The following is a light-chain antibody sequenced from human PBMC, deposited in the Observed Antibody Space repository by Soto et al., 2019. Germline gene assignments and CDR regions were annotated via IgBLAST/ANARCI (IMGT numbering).Light chain of an antibody. J-gene: IGKJ1*01. CDR2: DAS. V-gene: IGKV1-5*01. CDR3: QHYYTYSWT. CDR1: QSISRW. Sequence: DIQMTQSPSTLSASVGDRVTITCRASQSISRWLAWSQQKPGKAPKLLIYDASSLKSGVPSRFSGSGSGTEFTLTISSLQPDDFATYYCQHYYTYSWTFGQGTKVEIK.